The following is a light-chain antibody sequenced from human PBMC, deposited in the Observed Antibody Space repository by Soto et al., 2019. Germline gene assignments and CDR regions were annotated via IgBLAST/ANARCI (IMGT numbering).Light chain of an antibody. V-gene: IGLV3-1*01. CDR1: RLADKF. CDR3: QAWGSSSAV. Sequence: SYELTQPPSMSVSPGQTASITCAGDRLADKFVSWYQQKPGQSPLLVSYQDTKRPSGITERFSGSKSGDTATLTIRGTQTMDEADYYCQAWGSSSAVFGGGTKLTVL. CDR2: QDT. J-gene: IGLJ2*01.